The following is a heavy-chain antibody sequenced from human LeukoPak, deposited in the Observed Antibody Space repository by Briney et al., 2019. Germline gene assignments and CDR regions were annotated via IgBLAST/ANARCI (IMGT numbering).Heavy chain of an antibody. CDR2: IYSGGST. D-gene: IGHD1-14*01. CDR3: ARDVTQDAFDI. V-gene: IGHV3-53*01. CDR1: GFTVSSNY. J-gene: IGHJ3*02. Sequence: GGSLRLSCAASGFTVSSNYMSWARQAPGKGLEWVSVIYSGGSTYYADSVKGRFTISRDNSKNTLYLQMNSLRAEDTAVYYCARDVTQDAFDIWGQGTMVTVSS.